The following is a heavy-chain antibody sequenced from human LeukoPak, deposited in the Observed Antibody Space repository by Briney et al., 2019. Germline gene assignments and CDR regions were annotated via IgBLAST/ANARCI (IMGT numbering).Heavy chain of an antibody. V-gene: IGHV3-7*03. J-gene: IGHJ4*02. CDR1: GFTFTAYP. Sequence: GGSVRLSCAASGFTFTAYPMSWFRQTPEKGLEWLANIHDEGIVTHYVGSVKGRFTISRENARNSVNVQLNSLRAEDTAVYYCAKGPLLWNWGQGTLVTVSS. CDR2: IHDEGIVT. CDR3: AKGPLLWN. D-gene: IGHD2/OR15-2a*01.